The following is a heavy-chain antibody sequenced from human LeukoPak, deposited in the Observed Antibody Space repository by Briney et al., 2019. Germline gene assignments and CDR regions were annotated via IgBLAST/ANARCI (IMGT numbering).Heavy chain of an antibody. D-gene: IGHD3-10*01. Sequence: ASVKVSCKASGYTLTSYGISWVRQAPGQGLEWMGWISAYNGNTNYAQKLQGRVTMTTDTSTSTAYMELRSLRSDDTAVYYCARDGGSLYYYYYGMDVWGQGTTVTVSS. J-gene: IGHJ6*02. CDR3: ARDGGSLYYYYYGMDV. CDR2: ISAYNGNT. CDR1: GYTLTSYG. V-gene: IGHV1-18*01.